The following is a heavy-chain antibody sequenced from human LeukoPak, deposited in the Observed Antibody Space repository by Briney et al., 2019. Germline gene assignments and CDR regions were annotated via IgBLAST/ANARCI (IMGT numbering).Heavy chain of an antibody. J-gene: IGHJ4*02. CDR1: GFTFSSYW. Sequence: GGSLRLSCAASGFTFSSYWMTWVRQARGKGLEWVATIKQDGSEKYYVDSVEGRFTISRDNAKNSLYLQMNSLRAEDTAVYYCARPPYDFSKGHNFDYWGQGTLVTISS. D-gene: IGHD3/OR15-3a*01. CDR3: ARPPYDFSKGHNFDY. V-gene: IGHV3-7*01. CDR2: IKQDGSEK.